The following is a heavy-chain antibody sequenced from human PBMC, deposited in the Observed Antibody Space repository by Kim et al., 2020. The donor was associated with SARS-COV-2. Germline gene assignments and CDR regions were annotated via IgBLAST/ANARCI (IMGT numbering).Heavy chain of an antibody. D-gene: IGHD2-21*01. J-gene: IGHJ6*02. CDR3: ARFVAGLYFHYGMDV. Sequence: GGSLRLSCAASGFTFRNYGMNWVRQAPGKGLEWVAITSYDGNNKYYEDSVKGRFTISRDNSKNTLYLQMNSLGSEDTAVYYCARFVAGLYFHYGMDVWGQGTPVTVSS. CDR1: GFTFRNYG. CDR2: TSYDGNNK. V-gene: IGHV3-30*03.